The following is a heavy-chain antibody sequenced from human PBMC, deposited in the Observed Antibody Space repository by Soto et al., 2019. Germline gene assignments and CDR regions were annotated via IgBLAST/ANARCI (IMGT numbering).Heavy chain of an antibody. J-gene: IGHJ6*02. CDR2: ISGSGGRT. CDR1: GFTFSSYA. Sequence: EVQLLESGGGLVQPGGSLRLSCAASGFTFSSYAMSWVRQAPGKGLEWVSAISGSGGRTYYADSVKGRFTISRDNSKNTLYLQMNSLRAEDTAVYYCAKDKRGSSWYLGHYYGMDVWGHGTTVTVSS. V-gene: IGHV3-23*01. CDR3: AKDKRGSSWYLGHYYGMDV. D-gene: IGHD6-13*01.